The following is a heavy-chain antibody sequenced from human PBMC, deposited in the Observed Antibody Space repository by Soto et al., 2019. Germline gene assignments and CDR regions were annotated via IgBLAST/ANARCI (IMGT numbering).Heavy chain of an antibody. Sequence: GGSLRLSCAASGFSFSSYGMSWVRQAPGKGLEWVSVIYSGGSTYYADSVKGRFTISRDNSKNTLYLQMNSLRAEDTAVYYCARGESRIAYYFDYWGQGTLVTVSS. CDR3: ARGESRIAYYFDY. D-gene: IGHD6-13*01. CDR1: GFSFSSYG. V-gene: IGHV3-53*01. J-gene: IGHJ4*02. CDR2: IYSGGST.